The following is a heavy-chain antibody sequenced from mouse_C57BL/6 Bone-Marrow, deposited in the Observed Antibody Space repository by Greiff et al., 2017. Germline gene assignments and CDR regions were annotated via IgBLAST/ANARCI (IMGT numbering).Heavy chain of an antibody. CDR1: GYTFTSYG. D-gene: IGHD2-1*01. CDR2: IYPRSGNT. V-gene: IGHV1-81*01. J-gene: IGHJ4*01. CDR3: AREADGKLRFSDYAMDY. Sequence: VKLMESGAELARPGASVKLSCKASGYTFTSYGISWVKQRTGQGLEWIGEIYPRSGNTYYNEKFKGKATLTADKSSSTAYMELRSLTAEDSAVYFCAREADGKLRFSDYAMDYWGQGTSVTVSA.